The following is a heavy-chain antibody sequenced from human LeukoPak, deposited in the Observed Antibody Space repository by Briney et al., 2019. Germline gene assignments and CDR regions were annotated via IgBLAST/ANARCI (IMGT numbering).Heavy chain of an antibody. Sequence: SETLSLTCTVSGGSISSSSYYWGWIRQLPGKGLEWIGSIYYSGSTYYNPSLKSRVTISVDTSKNQFSLKLSSVTAADTAVYYCARLGFGYSYFDYWGQGTLVTVSS. CDR2: IYYSGST. CDR3: ARLGFGYSYFDY. V-gene: IGHV4-39*01. D-gene: IGHD2-15*01. CDR1: GGSISSSSYY. J-gene: IGHJ4*02.